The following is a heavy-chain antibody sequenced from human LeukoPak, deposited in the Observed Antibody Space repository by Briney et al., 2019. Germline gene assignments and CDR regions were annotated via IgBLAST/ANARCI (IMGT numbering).Heavy chain of an antibody. V-gene: IGHV6-1*01. Sequence: SQTLSLTCAISADRVSSNSAALKWIRQSPPRDLEWLGRAYYRSKWYNDYAVSVKSRITINPDTSKNQFSLQLNSVTPEDTAVYYCARGPLDIVVVPAAARYYFDYWGQGTLVTVSS. CDR1: ADRVSSNSAA. CDR3: ARGPLDIVVVPAAARYYFDY. CDR2: AYYRSKWYN. D-gene: IGHD2-2*03. J-gene: IGHJ4*02.